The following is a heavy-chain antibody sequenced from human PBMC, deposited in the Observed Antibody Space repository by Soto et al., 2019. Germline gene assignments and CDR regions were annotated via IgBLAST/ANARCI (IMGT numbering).Heavy chain of an antibody. CDR2: IYYSGST. CDR1: GGSISSYY. CDR3: ARHGLHPYYYYYYMDV. D-gene: IGHD4-4*01. J-gene: IGHJ6*03. Sequence: SETLSLTCTVSGGSISSYYWSWIRQPPGKGLEWIGYIYYSGSTNYNPSLKSRVTISVDTSKNQFSLRLSSVTAADTAVYYCARHGLHPYYYYYYMDVWGKGTTVTVSS. V-gene: IGHV4-59*08.